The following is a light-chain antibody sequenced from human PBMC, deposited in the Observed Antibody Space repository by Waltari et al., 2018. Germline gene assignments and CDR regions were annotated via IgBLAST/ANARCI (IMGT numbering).Light chain of an antibody. CDR2: GAS. J-gene: IGKJ5*01. CDR1: QGISID. V-gene: IGKV1-27*01. Sequence: DIQMTQSPSSLSASVGDRVTITCRASQGISIDLAWYQQKPGKAPKLLISGASTLQFGVPSRFSGSGSGTDFTLTISSLEPEDFAVYYCQQRSNWLSITFGQGTRLEIK. CDR3: QQRSNWLSIT.